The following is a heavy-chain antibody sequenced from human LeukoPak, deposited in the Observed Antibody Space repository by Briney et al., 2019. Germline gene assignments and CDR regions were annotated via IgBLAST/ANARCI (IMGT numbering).Heavy chain of an antibody. Sequence: SETLSLTCTVSGGSISGGTYYWNWIRQPPVKGLEWIAYIYYSGSTNYNPSLKSRVTISVDTSKNQFSLKLSSVTAADAAVYYCARDVGATPGWFDPWGQGTLVTVSS. J-gene: IGHJ5*02. CDR2: IYYSGST. V-gene: IGHV4-61*01. CDR1: GGSISGGTYY. CDR3: ARDVGATPGWFDP. D-gene: IGHD1-26*01.